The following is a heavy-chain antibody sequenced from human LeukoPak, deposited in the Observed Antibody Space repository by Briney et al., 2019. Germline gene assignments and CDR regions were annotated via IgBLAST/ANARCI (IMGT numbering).Heavy chain of an antibody. CDR3: ARDPNGDYIGAFDM. Sequence: PGGSLRLSCAASGFIFSNYALMWLRQSPGKGLEWVSAIRGSGGGTFYADSVKGRFTISRDNSKNTLYLQMNGLRADDTAVYYCARDPNGDYIGAFDMWGRGTLVTVSS. V-gene: IGHV3-23*01. CDR1: GFIFSNYA. J-gene: IGHJ3*02. CDR2: IRGSGGGT. D-gene: IGHD4-17*01.